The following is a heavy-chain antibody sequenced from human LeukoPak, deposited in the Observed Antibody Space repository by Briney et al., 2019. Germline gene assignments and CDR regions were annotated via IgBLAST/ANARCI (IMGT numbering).Heavy chain of an antibody. J-gene: IGHJ3*02. CDR3: ARDGGLGYCSGSTNCLGAFDI. D-gene: IGHD2-15*01. CDR2: ISGSGSTI. Sequence: PGGSLRLSCAASGFTFSSYSMTWVRQAPGKGLEWVSYISGSGSTIYYADSVKGRFTISRDKAKNSLYLQMNSLRAEDTAVYYCARDGGLGYCSGSTNCLGAFDIWGQGTMVTVSS. V-gene: IGHV3-48*01. CDR1: GFTFSSYS.